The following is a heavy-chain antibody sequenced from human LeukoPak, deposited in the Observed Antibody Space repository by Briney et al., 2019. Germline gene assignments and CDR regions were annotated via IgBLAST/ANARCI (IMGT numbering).Heavy chain of an antibody. Sequence: ASVKVSCKASGYTFTSYAMHWVRQAPGQRLAWMGWINAGNGNTKYSQEFQGRVTITRDTSASTAYMELSSLRSEDMAVYYCARDNFPDLAMDVWGKGTTVTVSS. CDR2: INAGNGNT. CDR1: GYTFTSYA. CDR3: ARDNFPDLAMDV. D-gene: IGHD3-3*01. J-gene: IGHJ6*03. V-gene: IGHV1-3*03.